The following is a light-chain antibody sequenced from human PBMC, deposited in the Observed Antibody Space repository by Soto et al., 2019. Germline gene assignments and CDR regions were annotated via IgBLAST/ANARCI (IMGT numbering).Light chain of an antibody. CDR2: GAS. V-gene: IGKV3-20*01. CDR3: QQYGSSAPYA. CDR1: QSVSSSY. J-gene: IGKJ2*01. Sequence: EIVLTQSPGTLFLSPGERATLSCRASQSVSSSYLAWYQQKPGQAPRLLMYGASSRATGIPDMFSGSGSGTDFTLTTSRLEPEDFAVYYGQQYGSSAPYAFGQGTKLEVK.